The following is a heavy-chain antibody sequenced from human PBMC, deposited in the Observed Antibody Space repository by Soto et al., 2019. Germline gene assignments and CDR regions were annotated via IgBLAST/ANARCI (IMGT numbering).Heavy chain of an antibody. J-gene: IGHJ1*01. CDR2: IYYSGST. CDR1: GGSISSGGYY. D-gene: IGHD3-3*01. Sequence: QVQLQESGPGLVKPSQTLSLTCTVSGGSISSGGYYWSWIRQHPGKGLEWIGYIYYSGSTYYNPSLKSRVTISVDTSKNQFSLKLSSVTAADTAVYYCARGGRYYDFWSGYYGYFQHWGQGTLVTVSS. CDR3: ARGGRYYDFWSGYYGYFQH. V-gene: IGHV4-31*03.